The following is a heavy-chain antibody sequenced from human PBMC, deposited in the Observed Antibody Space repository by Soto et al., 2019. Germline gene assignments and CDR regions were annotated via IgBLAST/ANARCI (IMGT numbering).Heavy chain of an antibody. V-gene: IGHV3-21*01. J-gene: IGHJ6*02. D-gene: IGHD3-3*01. CDR1: GFTFSSYS. CDR3: ARDRVVRVLEWSHYYYGMDV. CDR2: ISSSSSYI. Sequence: EVQLVESGGGLVKPGGSLRLSCAASGFTFSSYSMNWVRQAPGKGLEWVSSISSSSSYIYYADSVKGRFTISRDNAKNSLYLHMNSRRAKDTAVYYCARDRVVRVLEWSHYYYGMDVWGQGTTVTVSS.